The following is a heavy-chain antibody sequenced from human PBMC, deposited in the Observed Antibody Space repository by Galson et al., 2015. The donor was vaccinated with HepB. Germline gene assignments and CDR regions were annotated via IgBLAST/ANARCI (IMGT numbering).Heavy chain of an antibody. CDR1: GFTFSSYA. V-gene: IGHV3-23*01. CDR2: ISGSGGGSGGST. D-gene: IGHD3-10*01. J-gene: IGHJ5*02. CDR3: VKAYYYGSGSYVGNWFDP. Sequence: SLRLSCAASGFTFSSYAMSWVRQAPGKGLEWVSAISGSGGGSGGSTYYADSVKGRFTISRDNSKNTLYLQMNSLRAEDTAVYYCVKAYYYGSGSYVGNWFDPWGQGTLVTVSS.